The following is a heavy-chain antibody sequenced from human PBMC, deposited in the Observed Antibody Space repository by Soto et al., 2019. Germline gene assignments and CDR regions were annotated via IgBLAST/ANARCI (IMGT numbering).Heavy chain of an antibody. V-gene: IGHV3-30*18. CDR3: AKDGLKYGGDLDY. D-gene: IGHD4-17*01. CDR1: GFTFSSYG. J-gene: IGHJ4*02. CDR2: ISYDGSNK. Sequence: GGSLRLSCAASGFTFSSYGMHWVRQAPGKGLEWVAVISYDGSNKYYADSVKGRFTISRDNSKNTLYLQMNSLRAEDTAVYYCAKDGLKYGGDLDYWGQGTLVTISS.